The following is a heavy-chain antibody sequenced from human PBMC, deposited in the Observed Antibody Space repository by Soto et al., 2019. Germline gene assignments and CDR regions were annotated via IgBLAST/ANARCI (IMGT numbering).Heavy chain of an antibody. CDR3: AREVLWSRYFDY. Sequence: QVQLVESGGGVVQPGRSLRLSCAASGFIFSNYVMYWVRQAPGKGLEWVAFMSYDGTTKYYADSVKGRFTISRDNSKNALYVQMNNLRPEDTGVYYCAREVLWSRYFDYWGQGTLVTVSS. CDR1: GFIFSNYV. CDR2: MSYDGTTK. D-gene: IGHD2-21*01. V-gene: IGHV3-30-3*01. J-gene: IGHJ4*02.